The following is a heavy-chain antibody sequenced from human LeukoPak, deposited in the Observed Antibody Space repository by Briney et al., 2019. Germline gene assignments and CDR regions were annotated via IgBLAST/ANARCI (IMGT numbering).Heavy chain of an antibody. D-gene: IGHD1-1*01. J-gene: IGHJ6*02. V-gene: IGHV1-46*01. Sequence: ASVKVSCKASGYTFTSYYMHWVRQAPGQGLEWMGIINPSGGSTSYAQKFQGRVTMTRDTSTSTVYMELSSLRSEDTAVYYCARVGGTNYYYYGMDVWGQGTTVTVSS. CDR2: INPSGGST. CDR1: GYTFTSYY. CDR3: ARVGGTNYYYYGMDV.